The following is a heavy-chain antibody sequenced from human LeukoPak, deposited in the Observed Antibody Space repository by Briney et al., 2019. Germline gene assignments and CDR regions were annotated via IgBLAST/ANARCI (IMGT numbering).Heavy chain of an antibody. J-gene: IGHJ3*02. CDR2: IYTGGRT. CDR1: GFIFSDYY. D-gene: IGHD3-3*01. V-gene: IGHV3-53*01. Sequence: GGSLRLSCAVSGFIFSDYYMYWVRQAPGKSLEWVSVIYTGGRTLYADSVRGRVTISRDSPKNTLYLQMDSLRAEDTAIYYCARDSSDFGDALDIWGQGTMVTVSS. CDR3: ARDSSDFGDALDI.